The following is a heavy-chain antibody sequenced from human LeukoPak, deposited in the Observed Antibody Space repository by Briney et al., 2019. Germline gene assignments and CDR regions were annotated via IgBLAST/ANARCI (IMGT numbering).Heavy chain of an antibody. V-gene: IGHV4-34*01. D-gene: IGHD3-10*01. CDR2: INHSGGT. Sequence: SETLSLTCAVYGGSFSGYYWSWIRQPPGKGLEWIGEINHSGGTNYNPSLKSRVTISVDTSKNQFSLKLSSVTAADTAVYYCARVPSVPDYWGQGTLVTVSS. J-gene: IGHJ4*02. CDR3: ARVPSVPDY. CDR1: GGSFSGYY.